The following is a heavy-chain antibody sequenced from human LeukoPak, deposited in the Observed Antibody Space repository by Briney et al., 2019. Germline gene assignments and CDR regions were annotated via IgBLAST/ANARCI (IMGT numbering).Heavy chain of an antibody. CDR3: ARDSSGYYRLDY. CDR2: IYYSGST. Sequence: PSQTLSLTCTVSGGSISSGDYYWRWIRQPPGKGLEWIGYIYYSGSTYYNPSLKSRVTISVDTSKNQFSLKLSSVTAADTAVYYCARDSSGYYRLDYWGQGTLVTVSS. D-gene: IGHD3-22*01. CDR1: GGSISSGDYY. J-gene: IGHJ4*02. V-gene: IGHV4-30-4*01.